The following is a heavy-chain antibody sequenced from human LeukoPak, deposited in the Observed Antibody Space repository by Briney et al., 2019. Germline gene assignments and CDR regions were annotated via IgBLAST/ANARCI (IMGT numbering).Heavy chain of an antibody. CDR3: ARLVTTTRGWFDP. CDR1: GDPIGIGSYY. CDR2: VFFTGDT. D-gene: IGHD1-1*01. V-gene: IGHV4-61*01. Sequence: SETLSLTCTVSGDPIGIGSYYWSRIRQPPGKGLEWIGHVFFTGDTNYNPSLKSRLTMSVDTSRNQFSLNLTSVTASDTAFYYCARLVTTTRGWFDPWGQGTLVTVSS. J-gene: IGHJ5*02.